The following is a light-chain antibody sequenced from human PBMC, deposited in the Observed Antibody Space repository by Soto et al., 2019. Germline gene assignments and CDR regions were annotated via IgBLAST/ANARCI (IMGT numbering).Light chain of an antibody. CDR3: HQYGNSPRT. Sequence: EMVLTQSPGTLSLSPGERATLSCRSSQSVNSNFLAWYQQKPGQAPRLLISGASNRATGIPARFSASRSGTDFTLTISRLEPDDFAVYYCHQYGNSPRTFGQGTKVYLK. V-gene: IGKV3-20*01. J-gene: IGKJ1*01. CDR2: GAS. CDR1: QSVNSNF.